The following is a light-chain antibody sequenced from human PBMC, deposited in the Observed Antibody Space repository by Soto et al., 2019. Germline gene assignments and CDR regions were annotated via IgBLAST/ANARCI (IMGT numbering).Light chain of an antibody. CDR2: GAS. V-gene: IGKV3-20*01. CDR1: ESVAS. CDR3: QYYGGSNRT. Sequence: EICLTQSPGTPSSSPGEGTTLSCSASESVASLPGYEQKPGQAPRLLIYGASTSATGIPDRCSGRGSVPGFTLTTSPPQREAFAVYYCQYYGGSNRTFGRGTKVDLK. J-gene: IGKJ4*02.